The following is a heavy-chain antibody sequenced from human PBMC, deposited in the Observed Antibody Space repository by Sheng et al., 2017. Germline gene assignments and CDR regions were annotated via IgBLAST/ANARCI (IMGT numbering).Heavy chain of an antibody. CDR3: ARDWEPLGPRYYYYYYMDV. CDR2: ISAYNGNT. Sequence: QVQLVQSGAEVKKPGASVKVSCKASGYTFTSYGISWVRQAPGQGLEWMGWISAYNGNTNYAQKLQGRVTMTTDTSTSTAYMELRSLRSDDTAVYYCARDWEPLGPRYYYYYYMDVWGKGTTVTVSS. J-gene: IGHJ6*03. V-gene: IGHV1-18*01. CDR1: GYTFTSYG. D-gene: IGHD1-1*01.